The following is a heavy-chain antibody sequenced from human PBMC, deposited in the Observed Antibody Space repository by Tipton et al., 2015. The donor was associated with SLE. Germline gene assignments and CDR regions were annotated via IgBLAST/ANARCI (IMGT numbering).Heavy chain of an antibody. CDR1: GFSFSNYA. V-gene: IGHV3-23*03. Sequence: SLRLSCAASGFSFSNYAMSWVRQAPGKGLEWVSIIYSGGNAYYVESVEGRFTISRDNSDNTLYVRMNNLRVEDTAIYYCAKASRGQYESWSGHFDEWGRGTLVTVSP. CDR3: AKASRGQYESWSGHFDE. D-gene: IGHD3-3*01. J-gene: IGHJ4*02. CDR2: IYSGGNA.